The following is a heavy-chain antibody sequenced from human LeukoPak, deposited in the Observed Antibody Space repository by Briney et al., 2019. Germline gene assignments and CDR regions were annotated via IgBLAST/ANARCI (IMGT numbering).Heavy chain of an antibody. CDR3: ARDPKIRWTSTYSSGLVDDY. CDR2: INPNSGGT. J-gene: IGHJ4*02. D-gene: IGHD6-19*01. V-gene: IGHV1-2*02. CDR1: GYTFTGYY. Sequence: ASVKVSCKASGYTFTGYYMHWVRQAPGQGLEWMGSINPNSGGTNYAQKFQGRVTMTRDTSISTAYMELSRLRSDDTAVYYCARDPKIRWTSTYSSGLVDDYWGQGTLVTVSS.